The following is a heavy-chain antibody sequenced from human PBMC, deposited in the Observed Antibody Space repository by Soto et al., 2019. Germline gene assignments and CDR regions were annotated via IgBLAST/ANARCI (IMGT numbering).Heavy chain of an antibody. D-gene: IGHD1-1*01. CDR1: GYAFTTYG. J-gene: IGHJ4*02. CDR3: ARGRYGDY. CDR2: ISAHNGNT. Sequence: QVHLVQSGAEVKKPGASVKVSCKGSGYAFTTYGITWVRQAPGQGLEWMGWISAHNGNTNYAQKLQGRVTVTRDTTTSKAYMELRSLRADDTDLYSRARGRYGDYWGQGALVTVSS. V-gene: IGHV1-18*01.